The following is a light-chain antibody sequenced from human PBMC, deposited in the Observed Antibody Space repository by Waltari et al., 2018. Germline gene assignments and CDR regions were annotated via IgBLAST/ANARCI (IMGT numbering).Light chain of an antibody. V-gene: IGLV3-1*01. CDR1: NLGDKY. Sequence: SYELTQPPSVSVSPGQPASITCPGDNLGDKYACWYQQKPGQSPVLVIYQESKRPSGIPERFSGSNSGNTATLTISGTQAMDEADYYCQAWDSSTVVFGGGTKLTVL. J-gene: IGLJ2*01. CDR3: QAWDSSTVV. CDR2: QES.